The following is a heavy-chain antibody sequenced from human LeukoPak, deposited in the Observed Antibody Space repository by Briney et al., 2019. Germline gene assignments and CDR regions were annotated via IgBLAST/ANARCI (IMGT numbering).Heavy chain of an antibody. J-gene: IGHJ3*02. V-gene: IGHV1-69*13. D-gene: IGHD2-2*01. CDR2: IIPIFGTA. CDR3: ARGLRHRGLYCSSTSCPIGEHAFDI. Sequence: SVKVSCKASGGTFSSYAISWVRQAPGQGLEWMGGIIPIFGTANYAQKFQGRVTITADESTSTAYMELSSLRSEDTAVYYCARGLRHRGLYCSSTSCPIGEHAFDIWGQGTMVTVSS. CDR1: GGTFSSYA.